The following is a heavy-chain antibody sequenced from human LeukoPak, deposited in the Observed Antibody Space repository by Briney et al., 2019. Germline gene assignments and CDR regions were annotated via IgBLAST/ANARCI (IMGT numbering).Heavy chain of an antibody. CDR2: ISSSGSAI. Sequence: SGGSLRLSCAASGFTFSSYEMNWVRQAPGKGLEWVSYISSSGSAIYYADSVKGRFTISRDNAKNSLYLQMNSLRAEDTAVYYCARDATYYDILTGYYVPGGTCDYWGQGTLVTVSS. D-gene: IGHD3-9*01. CDR1: GFTFSSYE. V-gene: IGHV3-48*03. CDR3: ARDATYYDILTGYYVPGGTCDY. J-gene: IGHJ4*02.